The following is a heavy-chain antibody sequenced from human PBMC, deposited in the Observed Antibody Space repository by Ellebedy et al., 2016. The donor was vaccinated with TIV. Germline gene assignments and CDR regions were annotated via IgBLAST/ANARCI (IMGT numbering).Heavy chain of an antibody. CDR3: ASSPDDYYYYYGMDV. Sequence: GESLKISCAASGFTFSSYGMHWVRQAPGKGLEWVAVIGYDGSNKYYADSVKGRFTISRDNSKNTLYLQMNSLRAEDTAVYYCASSPDDYYYYYGMDVWGQGTTVTVSS. CDR1: GFTFSSYG. J-gene: IGHJ6*02. V-gene: IGHV3-33*01. D-gene: IGHD1-14*01. CDR2: IGYDGSNK.